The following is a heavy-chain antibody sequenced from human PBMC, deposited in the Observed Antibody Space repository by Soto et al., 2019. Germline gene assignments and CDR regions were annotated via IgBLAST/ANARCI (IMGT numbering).Heavy chain of an antibody. D-gene: IGHD2-15*01. CDR2: IDWDDDK. J-gene: IGHJ1*01. V-gene: IGHV2-70*01. Sequence: ESGPTLVNPTQTLTLTCTFSGFSLTTYGMCVSWIRQPPGKALEWLALIDWDDDKYYSTSLRTRLTVSKDTSKNQVVLTMTNMDPVDTATYYCARTHDLGHCSGGSPFVYWGQGTLVTVSS. CDR3: ARTHDLGHCSGGSPFVY. CDR1: GFSLTTYGMC.